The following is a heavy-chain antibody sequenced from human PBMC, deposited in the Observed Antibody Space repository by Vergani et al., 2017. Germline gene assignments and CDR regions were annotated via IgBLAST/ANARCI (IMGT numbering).Heavy chain of an antibody. J-gene: IGHJ3*02. CDR1: GFTFSSYA. Sequence: EVQLLESGGGLVQPGGSLRLSCAASGFTFSSYAMSWVRQAPGKGLEWVSAISGSGGSTYYADSVKGRFTISRDNSKNSLYLQMNSLRAEDTAVYYCAKDRAMIRAFDIWGQGTMVTVSS. D-gene: IGHD3-22*01. CDR3: AKDRAMIRAFDI. V-gene: IGHV3-23*01. CDR2: ISGSGGST.